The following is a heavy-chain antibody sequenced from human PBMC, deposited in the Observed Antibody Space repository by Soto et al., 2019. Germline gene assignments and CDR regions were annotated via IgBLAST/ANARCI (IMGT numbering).Heavy chain of an antibody. V-gene: IGHV2-5*02. D-gene: IGHD3-9*01. CDR3: AHSLFDWLCGIGWFDP. CDR2: ISWDDDK. Sequence: QITLKESGPTLVKPTQTLTLTCTFSGFSLSTSGVGVGWIRQPPGKALEWLAPISWDDDKRYSPSLKSRLTLTKDTSKNQVVITMTNMDPVDTATYYCAHSLFDWLCGIGWFDPLGQGTLVTVSS. CDR1: GFSLSTSGVG. J-gene: IGHJ5*02.